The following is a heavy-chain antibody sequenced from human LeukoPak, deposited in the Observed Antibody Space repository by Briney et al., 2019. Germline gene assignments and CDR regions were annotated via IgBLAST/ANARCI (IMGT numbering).Heavy chain of an antibody. V-gene: IGHV3-23*01. Sequence: GGSLRLSCAASGFTFSSYAMSWVRQAPGKGLEWVSAISGSGGSTYYADSVKGRFTISRDNSKNTLYLQMNSLRAEDTAVYYCAKANWTSPPDYYYGMDVWGQGTTVTVSS. CDR1: GFTFSSYA. D-gene: IGHD1-1*01. CDR3: AKANWTSPPDYYYGMDV. CDR2: ISGSGGST. J-gene: IGHJ6*02.